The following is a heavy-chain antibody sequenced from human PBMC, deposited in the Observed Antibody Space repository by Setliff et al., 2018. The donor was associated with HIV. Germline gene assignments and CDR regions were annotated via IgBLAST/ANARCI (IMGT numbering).Heavy chain of an antibody. CDR1: GYYFTTFW. CDR3: ATHTLSNAFDI. Sequence: GESLKISCKGSGYYFTTFWIAWVRQMPGKGLEWMGFIYPGDSHTTYSPSFQGQVTISVDTSVSTAYLQWSSLKASDTAMYFCATHTLSNAFDIWGLGTIVTVSS. J-gene: IGHJ3*02. V-gene: IGHV5-51*01. CDR2: IYPGDSHT.